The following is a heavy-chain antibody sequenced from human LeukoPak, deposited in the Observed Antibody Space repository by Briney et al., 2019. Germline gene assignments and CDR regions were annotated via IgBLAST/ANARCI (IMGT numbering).Heavy chain of an antibody. CDR2: ISWNGDTI. CDR3: ARLRGAQLRYFDVDY. V-gene: IGHV3-9*01. CDR1: GFDFHDYM. D-gene: IGHD3-9*01. J-gene: IGHJ4*02. Sequence: PGGSLRLSCAASGFDFHDYMMHWVRQPPGKGLEWVSEISWNGDTIGYADSVKGRFIISRDNARRSLYLQMNSLRAEDTALYFCARLRGAQLRYFDVDYWGQGTLVTVSS.